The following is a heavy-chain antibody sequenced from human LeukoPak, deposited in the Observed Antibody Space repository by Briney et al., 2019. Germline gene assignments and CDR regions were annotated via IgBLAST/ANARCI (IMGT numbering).Heavy chain of an antibody. V-gene: IGHV4-61*02. D-gene: IGHD5-18*01. Sequence: PSETLSLTCTVSGGSISSGSYYWSWIRQPAGKGLEWIGRIYTSGSTNYNPSLKSRVTISVDTSKNQFSLKLTSVTAADTAVYYCSRMRQLWSSPQHSFYYYYMDVWGKGTTVTVSS. CDR1: GGSISSGSYY. J-gene: IGHJ6*03. CDR2: IYTSGST. CDR3: SRMRQLWSSPQHSFYYYYMDV.